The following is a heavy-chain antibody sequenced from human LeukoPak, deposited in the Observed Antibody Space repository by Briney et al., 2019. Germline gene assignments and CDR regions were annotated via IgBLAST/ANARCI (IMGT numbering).Heavy chain of an antibody. CDR3: ARLSGHEQLVLNY. J-gene: IGHJ4*02. V-gene: IGHV1-69*13. D-gene: IGHD6-6*01. CDR2: ITPIFGTA. CDR1: GGTFSSYA. Sequence: GASVKVSCKASGGTFSSYAISWVRQAPGQGLEWMGGITPIFGTANYAQKFQGRVTITADESTSTAYMELSSLRSEDTAVYYCARLSGHEQLVLNYWGQGTLVTVSS.